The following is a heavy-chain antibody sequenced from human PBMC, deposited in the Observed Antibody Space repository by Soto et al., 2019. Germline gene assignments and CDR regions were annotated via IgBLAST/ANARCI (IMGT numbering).Heavy chain of an antibody. CDR3: ARAEGVDYYGSGSYYNGPFDY. CDR1: GGSISSYY. V-gene: IGHV4-59*01. Sequence: SETLSLTCTVSGGSISSYYWSWIRQPPGKGLEWIGYIYYSGSTNYNPSLKSRVTISVDTSKNQFSLKLSSVTAADTAVYYCARAEGVDYYGSGSYYNGPFDYWGQGTLVTVSS. J-gene: IGHJ4*02. D-gene: IGHD3-10*01. CDR2: IYYSGST.